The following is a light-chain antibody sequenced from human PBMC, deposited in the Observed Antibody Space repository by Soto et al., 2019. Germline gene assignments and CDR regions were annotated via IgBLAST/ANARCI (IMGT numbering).Light chain of an antibody. CDR3: LQHNSYPWT. V-gene: IGKV1-5*01. CDR1: QSISDW. CDR2: AAS. J-gene: IGKJ1*01. Sequence: DIQMTQSPPTLSASVGDRVTITCRASQSISDWLAWYQQKPGKAPKRLIYAASSLQSGVPSRFSGSGSGTEFTLTISSLQPEDFATYYCLQHNSYPWTFGQGTKVEIK.